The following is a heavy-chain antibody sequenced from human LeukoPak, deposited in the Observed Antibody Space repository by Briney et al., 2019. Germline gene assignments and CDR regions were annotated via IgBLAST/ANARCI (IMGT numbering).Heavy chain of an antibody. V-gene: IGHV4-59*01. CDR1: GGSISSYY. J-gene: IGHJ2*01. CDR2: IYYSGST. D-gene: IGHD3-9*01. CDR3: ARVDWNWYFDL. Sequence: PSETLSLTCTVAGGSISSYYWSWIRQPPGKGREWIGYIYYSGSTNYNPSLKSRVTISVDTSKNQFSLKLSSVTAAYTAVYYCARVDWNWYFDLWGRGTLVTVPS.